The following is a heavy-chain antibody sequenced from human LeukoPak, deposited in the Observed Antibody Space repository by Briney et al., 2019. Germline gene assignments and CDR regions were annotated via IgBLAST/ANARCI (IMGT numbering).Heavy chain of an antibody. Sequence: GASVKVSCKASGYTFTDYYVHWVRQAPGQGLEWMGWIDPNGGGTNYPQKFQDRVVLTRDTSISTAYMELSSLRSDDTPVYFCARDVDTVVVTALASWGQGTLVTVSS. D-gene: IGHD2-21*02. J-gene: IGHJ5*02. CDR1: GYTFTDYY. CDR2: IDPNGGGT. V-gene: IGHV1-2*02. CDR3: ARDVDTVVVTALAS.